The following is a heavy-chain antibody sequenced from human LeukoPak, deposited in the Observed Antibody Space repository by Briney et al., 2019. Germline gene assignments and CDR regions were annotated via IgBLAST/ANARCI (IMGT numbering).Heavy chain of an antibody. CDR3: ARRAAAVGTYYMDV. V-gene: IGHV4-59*01. CDR2: IYYSGGT. D-gene: IGHD6-13*01. CDR1: GGSINSYY. J-gene: IGHJ6*03. Sequence: SETLSLTCTVSGGSINSYYWNWIRQPPGKGLEWIGYIYYSGGTNYNPSLKSRVTIAVDTSKNQFFLKLSSVTAADTAVYYCARRAAAVGTYYMDVWGKGTTVTASS.